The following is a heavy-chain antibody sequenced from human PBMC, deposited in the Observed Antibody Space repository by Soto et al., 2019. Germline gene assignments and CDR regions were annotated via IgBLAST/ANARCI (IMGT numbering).Heavy chain of an antibody. CDR2: VYLSDSNM. CDR3: ATSSGYAWRMDV. CDR1: GYSFTKYW. J-gene: IGHJ6*02. Sequence: GESLKISCTISGYSFTKYWVGWVRQMPGKGLEWMCVVYLSDSNMKYSPSFEGQVTISAVRSISTAYLQWSSLRASDTAIYFCATSSGYAWRMDVRGQGTAVTVSS. V-gene: IGHV5-51*01. D-gene: IGHD3-3*01.